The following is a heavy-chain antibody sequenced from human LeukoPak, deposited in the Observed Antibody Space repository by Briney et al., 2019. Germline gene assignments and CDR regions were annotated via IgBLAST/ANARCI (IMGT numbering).Heavy chain of an antibody. J-gene: IGHJ5*02. CDR2: IYYSGST. D-gene: IGHD5-18*01. CDR1: GGSISSYY. CDR3: ARHVGYGNNWFDP. V-gene: IGHV4-59*08. Sequence: KSSETLSLTCTVSGGSISSYYWSWIRQPPRPGLEWIGYIYYSGSTNYTPSLKSRVTISVDTSKNQFSLKLRSLTAADTAVYYCARHVGYGNNWFDPWGQGTLVTVSS.